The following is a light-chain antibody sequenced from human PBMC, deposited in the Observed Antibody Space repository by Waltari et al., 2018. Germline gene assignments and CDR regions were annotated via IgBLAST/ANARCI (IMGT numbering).Light chain of an antibody. Sequence: QSALTQPASVSGSPGQSITISCSGTSSHIGNYDLFSWFQHHPGKAPKLLIYEVTKRPSGVSSRFSGSKTGNTASLTISGLQAEDEAHYYCCSHAGSRSIWVIGGGTKLIVL. J-gene: IGLJ3*02. CDR3: CSHAGSRSIWV. CDR1: SSHIGNYDL. CDR2: EVT. V-gene: IGLV2-23*02.